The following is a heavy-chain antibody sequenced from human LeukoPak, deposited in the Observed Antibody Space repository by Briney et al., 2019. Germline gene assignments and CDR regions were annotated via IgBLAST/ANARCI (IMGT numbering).Heavy chain of an antibody. Sequence: PGGSLRLSCAASGFTFSSYEMNWVRQAPRKGLEWVSYISSSGTTIYYADSVKGRFTISRDNAKNSLYLQMNSLRAEDTAVYYCARDFWVISVTHDYSDYWGQGTLVTVSS. J-gene: IGHJ4*02. V-gene: IGHV3-48*03. CDR3: ARDFWVISVTHDYSDY. D-gene: IGHD1-14*01. CDR2: ISSSGTTI. CDR1: GFTFSSYE.